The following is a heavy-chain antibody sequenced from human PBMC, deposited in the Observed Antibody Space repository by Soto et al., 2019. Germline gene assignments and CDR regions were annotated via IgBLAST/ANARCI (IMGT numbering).Heavy chain of an antibody. CDR3: AKDRPRLTQNFLDFY. D-gene: IGHD2-21*01. V-gene: IGHV1-18*01. CDR1: GYTFTDHG. Sequence: QIQLVQSGAEVKKPGASVKVSCKASGYTFTDHGISWVRQAPGQGFEWMGWISAYNDYTAYAQKFQGRVTMTTDKYTNTAYMELRSLTSDDTAVYYCAKDRPRLTQNFLDFYWGQGTLVTVSS. J-gene: IGHJ4*02. CDR2: ISAYNDYT.